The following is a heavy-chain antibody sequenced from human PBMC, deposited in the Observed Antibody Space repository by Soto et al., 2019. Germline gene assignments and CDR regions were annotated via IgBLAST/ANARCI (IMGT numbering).Heavy chain of an antibody. J-gene: IGHJ6*02. Sequence: LRLSCSASGFTFSSYAMHWVRQAPGKGLEYVSAISSNGGSTYYADSVKGRFTISRDNSKNTLYLQMSSLRAEDTAVYYCVKQNGPLHSSGYALPNHYYYYGMDVWGQGTTVTVSS. D-gene: IGHD5-12*01. CDR2: ISSNGGST. CDR3: VKQNGPLHSSGYALPNHYYYYGMDV. V-gene: IGHV3-64D*08. CDR1: GFTFSSYA.